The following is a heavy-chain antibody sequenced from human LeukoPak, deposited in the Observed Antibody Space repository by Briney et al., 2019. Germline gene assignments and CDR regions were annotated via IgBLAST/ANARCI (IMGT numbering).Heavy chain of an antibody. V-gene: IGHV3-9*01. CDR3: AKGSITGTPGSFDY. Sequence: GGSLRLSCAASGFTFDDYAMHWVRQATVQGLEWVSGISWNSGSIGYADSVKGRSTISRDNAKNSLYLQMNSLRAEDTALYYCAKGSITGTPGSFDYWGQGTLVTVSS. CDR1: GFTFDDYA. J-gene: IGHJ4*02. CDR2: ISWNSGSI. D-gene: IGHD1-20*01.